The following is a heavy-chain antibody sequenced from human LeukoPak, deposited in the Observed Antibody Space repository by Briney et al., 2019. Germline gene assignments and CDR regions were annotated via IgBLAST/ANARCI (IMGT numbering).Heavy chain of an antibody. CDR1: GGSISSGTYY. CDR3: ARDLALPAFDY. Sequence: PSETLSLTCTVSGGSISSGTYYWNWIRQPAGKGLEWIGRVYSSGRTNYNPSLKSRGTISVDTSKNQFSLELSSVTAADTAVYYCARDLALPAFDYWGQGTLVTVSS. CDR2: VYSSGRT. V-gene: IGHV4-61*02. D-gene: IGHD3-16*01. J-gene: IGHJ4*02.